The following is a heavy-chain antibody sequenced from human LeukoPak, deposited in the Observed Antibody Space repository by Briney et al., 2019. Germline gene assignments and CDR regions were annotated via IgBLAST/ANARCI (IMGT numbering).Heavy chain of an antibody. V-gene: IGHV4-39*07. CDR1: GDSISSSSYY. CDR2: IYYSGST. CDR3: ANEKYDSSGYGRRGFFHH. D-gene: IGHD3-22*01. J-gene: IGHJ1*01. Sequence: PSETLSLTCTVSGDSISSSSYYWGWIRQPPGKGLEWIGSIYYSGSTYYNPSLKSRVTISVDTSKNHFSLKLRSATAADTAMYYCANEKYDSSGYGRRGFFHHWGQGSLVTVSS.